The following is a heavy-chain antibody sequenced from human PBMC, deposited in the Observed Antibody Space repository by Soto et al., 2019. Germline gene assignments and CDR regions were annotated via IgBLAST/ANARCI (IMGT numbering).Heavy chain of an antibody. CDR2: IYYSGST. CDR1: GGSISSGGYY. CDR3: ARGSGSYTSNWFDP. J-gene: IGHJ5*02. D-gene: IGHD3-10*01. Sequence: QVQLQESGPGLVKPSQTLSLTCTVSGGSISSGGYYWSWIRQHPGKGLEWIGYIYYSGSTYSNPSLKSRVTRAVDTSKNQFSLKLSSVTAADTAVYYCARGSGSYTSNWFDPWGQGTLVTVSA. V-gene: IGHV4-31*03.